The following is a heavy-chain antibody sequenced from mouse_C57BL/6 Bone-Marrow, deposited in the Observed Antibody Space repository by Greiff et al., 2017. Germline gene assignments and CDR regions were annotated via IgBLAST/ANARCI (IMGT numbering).Heavy chain of an antibody. CDR3: ARSKNGDSWFAY. Sequence: QVQLKESGAELVRPGTSVKVSCKASGYAFTNYLIEWVKQRPGQGLEWIGVINPGSGGTNYNEKIKGKATLTADKSSSTAYMQLSSLTPEGSAVYFCARSKNGDSWFAYWGQGTLGTGSA. V-gene: IGHV1-54*01. D-gene: IGHD4-1*01. J-gene: IGHJ3*01. CDR2: INPGSGGT. CDR1: GYAFTNYL.